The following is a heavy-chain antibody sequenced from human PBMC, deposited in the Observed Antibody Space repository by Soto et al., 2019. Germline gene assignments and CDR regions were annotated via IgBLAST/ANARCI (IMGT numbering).Heavy chain of an antibody. Sequence: QVQLVQSGAEVKKPGSSVKVSCKASGGTFSSYTISWVRQAPGQELEWMGRIIPILGIANYAQKFQGRVKITADKTTSTAYIELSSLRSEDTAVYDCARFVVATSGGAFDIWGQGTMVTVS. CDR3: ARFVVATSGGAFDI. V-gene: IGHV1-69*02. CDR2: IIPILGIA. CDR1: GGTFSSYT. D-gene: IGHD5-12*01. J-gene: IGHJ3*02.